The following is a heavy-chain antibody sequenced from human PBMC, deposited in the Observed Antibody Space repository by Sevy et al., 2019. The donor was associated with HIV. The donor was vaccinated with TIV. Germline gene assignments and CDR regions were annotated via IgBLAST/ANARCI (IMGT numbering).Heavy chain of an antibody. CDR2: ISYDGSNK. J-gene: IGHJ4*02. D-gene: IGHD2-15*01. CDR3: SSDQGAGVIVAATFFDY. Sequence: GGSLRLSCAASGFTFSSYAMHWVRQAPGKGLEWVAVISYDGSNKYYADSVKGRFTISRVNSKNTLYLEMSSLRTEATAAYYCSSDQGAGVIVAATFFDYWGQGTLVTVSS. CDR1: GFTFSSYA. V-gene: IGHV3-30*04.